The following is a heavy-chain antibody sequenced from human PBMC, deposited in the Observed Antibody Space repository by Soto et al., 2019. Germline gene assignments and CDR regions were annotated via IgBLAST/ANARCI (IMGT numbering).Heavy chain of an antibody. D-gene: IGHD3-22*01. Sequence: QVQLVQSGAEVKKPGSSVKVSCKASGGTFSSYAISWVRQAPGQGLEWMGGIIPIFGTANYAQKFQGRVTITADESTSTAHMELSSLRSEDTAVYYCASGDDYYDSSGYYHAYWGQGTLVTVSS. J-gene: IGHJ4*02. CDR3: ASGDDYYDSSGYYHAY. CDR1: GGTFSSYA. V-gene: IGHV1-69*01. CDR2: IIPIFGTA.